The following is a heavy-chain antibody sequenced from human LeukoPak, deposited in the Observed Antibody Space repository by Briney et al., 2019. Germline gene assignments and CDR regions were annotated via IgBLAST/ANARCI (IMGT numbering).Heavy chain of an antibody. Sequence: SETLSLTCAVYGGSFSGYYWSWIRQPPGKGLEWIGEINHSGSTNYNPSLKSRVTISVDTSKNQFSLKLSSVTAADTAVYYCAREDTFGGVYFDYWGQGTLVTVSS. D-gene: IGHD3-16*01. V-gene: IGHV4-34*01. J-gene: IGHJ4*02. CDR1: GGSFSGYY. CDR2: INHSGST. CDR3: AREDTFGGVYFDY.